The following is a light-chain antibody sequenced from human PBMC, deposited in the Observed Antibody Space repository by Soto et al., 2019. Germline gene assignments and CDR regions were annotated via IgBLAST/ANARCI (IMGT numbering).Light chain of an antibody. V-gene: IGLV2-23*01. CDR3: CSYAGSSTYV. Sequence: SVLTQPASVSGSPGQSITIACTGTSSDVGSYNLVSWYQQHPGKAPKPMIYEGTKRPSGVSNRFSGSKSGNTASLTISGLQAEDEADYYCCSYAGSSTYVFGTGTNVTVL. CDR2: EGT. CDR1: SSDVGSYNL. J-gene: IGLJ1*01.